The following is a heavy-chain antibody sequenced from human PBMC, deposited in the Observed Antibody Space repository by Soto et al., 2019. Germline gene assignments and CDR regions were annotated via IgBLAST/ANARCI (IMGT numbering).Heavy chain of an antibody. J-gene: IGHJ6*02. CDR1: GSTFTSHG. Sequence: ASVKVSCKASGSTFTSHGISWVRQAPGQGLEWMGWISAYNGNTNYAQKLQGRVTMTTDTSTSTAYMELRSLRSDDTAVYYCASESQRIAAAGNYYYYGMDVWGQGTTVTVSS. CDR2: ISAYNGNT. CDR3: ASESQRIAAAGNYYYYGMDV. D-gene: IGHD6-13*01. V-gene: IGHV1-18*01.